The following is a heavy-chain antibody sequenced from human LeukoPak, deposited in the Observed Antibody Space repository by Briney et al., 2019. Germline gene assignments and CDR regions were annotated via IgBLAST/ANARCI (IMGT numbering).Heavy chain of an antibody. Sequence: PGGSLRLSCAASGFIVSRDYMNWVRQAPGKGLEWVSVIYSGGSTYYADSVKGRFTISRDNSKNTLYLQMNSLRAEDTAVYYCARDDGYYYGSGSYRGVDYWGQGTLVTVSS. CDR3: ARDDGYYYGSGSYRGVDY. V-gene: IGHV3-53*01. J-gene: IGHJ4*02. CDR2: IYSGGST. D-gene: IGHD3-10*01. CDR1: GFIVSRDY.